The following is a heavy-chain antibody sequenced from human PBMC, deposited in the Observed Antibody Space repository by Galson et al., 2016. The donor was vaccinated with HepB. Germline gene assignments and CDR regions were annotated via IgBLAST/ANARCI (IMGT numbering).Heavy chain of an antibody. CDR3: AGVPSGKRLDY. J-gene: IGHJ4*02. CDR2: MSDSGGST. V-gene: IGHV3-23*01. CDR1: GFTLSNSA. Sequence: SLRLSCAASGFTLSNSAMSWVRQAPGKGLEWVSAMSDSGGSTYYADSVKGRFTISRDNSRNTLYLQMNSPRADDTAVYYCAGVPSGKRLDYWGQGTLVTVSS. D-gene: IGHD2-2*01.